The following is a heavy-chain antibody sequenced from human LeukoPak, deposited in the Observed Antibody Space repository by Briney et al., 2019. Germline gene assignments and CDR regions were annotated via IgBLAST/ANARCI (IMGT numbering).Heavy chain of an antibody. D-gene: IGHD4-17*01. Sequence: GGSLRLSCAASGFTLSTYDMHWVRQPTGEGLEWVSIIYRAGDTYYPGSVKGRFTISRDNAKNSLYLQMNSLRAEDTAVYYCARRGESTSYGDYKFDYWGQGTLVTVSS. CDR2: IYRAGDT. V-gene: IGHV3-13*01. CDR3: ARRGESTSYGDYKFDY. J-gene: IGHJ4*02. CDR1: GFTLSTYD.